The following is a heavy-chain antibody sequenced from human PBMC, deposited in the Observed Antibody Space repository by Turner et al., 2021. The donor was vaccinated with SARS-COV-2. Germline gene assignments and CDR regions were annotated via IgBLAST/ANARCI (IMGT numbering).Heavy chain of an antibody. CDR2: INPNSGGT. J-gene: IGHJ3*02. CDR1: GYTFTGYF. Sequence: QVQRLQSGAEVKKAAASVKVSCKASGYTFTGYFMHWVRQAPGQGLEWMGWINPNSGGTNYAQEFQGRVTMTRDTSISTAYMELSRLRADDTAVYYCAVLEMATITDAFDIWGQGTMVTVSS. CDR3: AVLEMATITDAFDI. D-gene: IGHD5-12*01. V-gene: IGHV1-2*02.